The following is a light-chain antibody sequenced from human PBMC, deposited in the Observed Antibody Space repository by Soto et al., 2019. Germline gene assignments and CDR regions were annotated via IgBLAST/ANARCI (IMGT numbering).Light chain of an antibody. V-gene: IGKV3-15*01. CDR2: GAS. J-gene: IGKJ4*01. CDR1: QSVGSL. CDR3: QQYNDWPLT. Sequence: EVVMTQYPATLTVSPGEGAILSCRASQSVGSLLAWYQQIPGQAPRLLIYGASTRVTGVSARFRGSGSETDFTLSISSLPSEDSAVYYCQQYNDWPLTFGGGTKVEI.